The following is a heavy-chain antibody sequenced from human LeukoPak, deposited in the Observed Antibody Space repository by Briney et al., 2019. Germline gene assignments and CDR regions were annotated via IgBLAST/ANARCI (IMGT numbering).Heavy chain of an antibody. CDR3: ARMEMATAIFDY. CDR1: GYTFTSYA. D-gene: IGHD5-24*01. J-gene: IGHJ4*02. V-gene: IGHV1-18*01. Sequence: ASVKVSCKASGYTFTSYAITWVRQAPGQGLEWMGWISAYNGNTNYAQNLQGRVTMTTDTSTSTAYMELRSLRSDDTAMYYCARMEMATAIFDYWGQGPLVTVSS. CDR2: ISAYNGNT.